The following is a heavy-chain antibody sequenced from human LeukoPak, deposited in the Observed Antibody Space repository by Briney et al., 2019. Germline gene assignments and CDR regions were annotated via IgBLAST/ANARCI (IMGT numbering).Heavy chain of an antibody. J-gene: IGHJ4*02. CDR1: GYPFSSFG. CDR2: ISAYTGNR. D-gene: IGHD6-6*01. V-gene: IGHV1-18*01. Sequence: ASVKVSCKASGYPFSSFGFSWVRQAPGQGLEWMGWISAYTGNRNYAQKFQGRVTLTTDTSTSTAYMELKTLRSDDTALYYCARDTGYSSSSLEYWGQGPLVTVSS. CDR3: ARDTGYSSSSLEY.